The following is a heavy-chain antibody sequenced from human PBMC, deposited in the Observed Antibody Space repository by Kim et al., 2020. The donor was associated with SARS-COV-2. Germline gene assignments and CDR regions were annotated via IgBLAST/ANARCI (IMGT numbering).Heavy chain of an antibody. J-gene: IGHJ4*02. CDR2: IWVDGDNK. Sequence: GGSLRLSCAASGFTFSSSGMHWVRQAPGKGLEWVAVIWVDGDNKYYADSVKGRFTISRDNSENTLYLQMNSLRAEDTAVYYCATQLGAEWLRKGIYYFDFWGQGTLVTVSS. D-gene: IGHD5-12*01. CDR3: ATQLGAEWLRKGIYYFDF. V-gene: IGHV3-33*01. CDR1: GFTFSSSG.